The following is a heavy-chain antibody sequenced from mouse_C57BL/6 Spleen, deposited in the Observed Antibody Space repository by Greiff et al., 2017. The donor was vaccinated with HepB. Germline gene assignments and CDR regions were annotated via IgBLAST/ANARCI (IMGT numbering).Heavy chain of an antibody. CDR1: GFSLTSYA. CDR3: ARNPSDLRDAMDY. CDR2: IWTGGGT. V-gene: IGHV2-9-1*01. J-gene: IGHJ4*01. Sequence: VKLMESGPGLVAPSQSLSITCTVSGFSLTSYAISWVRQPPGKGLEWLGVIWTGGGTNYNSALKSRLSISKDNSKSQVFLKMNSLQTDDTARYYCARNPSDLRDAMDYWGQGTSVTVSS.